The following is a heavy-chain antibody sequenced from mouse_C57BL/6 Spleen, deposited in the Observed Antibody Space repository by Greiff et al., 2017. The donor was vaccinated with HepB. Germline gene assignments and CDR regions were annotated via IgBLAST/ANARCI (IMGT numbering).Heavy chain of an antibody. V-gene: IGHV1-53*01. CDR1: GYTFTSYW. CDR3: ARSGAIYDGYSYYFDY. J-gene: IGHJ2*01. Sequence: QVQLQQPGPELVKPGASVKLSCKASGYTFTSYWMHWVKQRPGQGLEWIGNINPSNGGTNYNEKFKSKATLTVDKSSSTAYMQLSSLTSEDSAVYYCARSGAIYDGYSYYFDYWGQGTTLTVSS. CDR2: INPSNGGT. D-gene: IGHD2-3*01.